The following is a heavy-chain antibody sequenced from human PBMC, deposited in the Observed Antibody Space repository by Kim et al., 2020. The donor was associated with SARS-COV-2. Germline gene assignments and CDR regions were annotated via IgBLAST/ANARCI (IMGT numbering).Heavy chain of an antibody. V-gene: IGHV1-3*01. Sequence: ASVKVSCKASGYTFISYAMHWVRQAPGQRLEWMGWINAGNGDTKYSQKFQGRVTITRDTSASTAYMELSSLRSEDTAVYYCARWAGTANYYYYYGMDVWGEGTTATVSS. D-gene: IGHD1-7*01. CDR2: INAGNGDT. CDR3: ARWAGTANYYYYYGMDV. CDR1: GYTFISYA. J-gene: IGHJ6*04.